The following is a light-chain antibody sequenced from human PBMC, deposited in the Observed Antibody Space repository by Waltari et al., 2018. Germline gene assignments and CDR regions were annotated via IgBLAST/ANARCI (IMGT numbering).Light chain of an antibody. Sequence: QSVLTQPPSASGTPGQRVTIPSSGSNSNIGSNAVNWYQQVPGTAPKLLIYRDNQRPSGVPDRFSGSKSGTSASLAISGLQSEDEADYYCAAWDDSLDAWVFGGGTKLTVL. CDR3: AAWDDSLDAWV. V-gene: IGLV1-44*01. J-gene: IGLJ3*02. CDR2: RDN. CDR1: NSNIGSNA.